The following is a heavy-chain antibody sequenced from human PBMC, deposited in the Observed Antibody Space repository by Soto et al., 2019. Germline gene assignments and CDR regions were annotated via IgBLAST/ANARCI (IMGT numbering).Heavy chain of an antibody. V-gene: IGHV4-30-4*01. J-gene: IGHJ4*02. CDR1: GGSISSGDHY. D-gene: IGHD3-22*01. CDR2: IYYSGTT. Sequence: SETLSLTCTVSGGSISSGDHYWSWIRQPPGKGLEWIGYIYYSGTTYYNPPLKSRVTISVDTSKNQFSLRLSSVTAADTAVYYCATYYDSSGPTFDYWGQGAPVTVSS. CDR3: ATYYDSSGPTFDY.